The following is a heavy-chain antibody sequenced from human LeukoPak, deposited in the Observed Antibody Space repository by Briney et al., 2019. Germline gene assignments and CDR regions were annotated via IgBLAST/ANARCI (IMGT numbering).Heavy chain of an antibody. J-gene: IGHJ6*02. D-gene: IGHD3-16*01. CDR3: ARDPAGGYGMDV. Sequence: GGSLRLSCAASGFTVSSNYVSWVRQAPGKGREWVSVIYSGGSTYYADSVKGRFTISRDNSKNTRYLQMNRLSAEDTAVDFCARDPAGGYGMDVWGQGTTVTVSS. CDR1: GFTVSSNY. V-gene: IGHV3-66*01. CDR2: IYSGGST.